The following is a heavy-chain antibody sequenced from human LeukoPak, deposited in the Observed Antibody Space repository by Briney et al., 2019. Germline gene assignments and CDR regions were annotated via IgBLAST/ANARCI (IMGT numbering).Heavy chain of an antibody. V-gene: IGHV3-30*03. D-gene: IGHD3-22*01. CDR2: ISYDGGHK. J-gene: IGHJ4*02. CDR3: ARESESYDSSGSTFDY. CDR1: GFTFSNYG. Sequence: GRSLRLSCAASGFTFSNYGMHWVRQAPGKGLEWVAVISYDGGHKYYADSVKGRFTISRDNPKNTLYLQMNSLRAEDTAVYYCARESESYDSSGSTFDYWGQGTLVTVSS.